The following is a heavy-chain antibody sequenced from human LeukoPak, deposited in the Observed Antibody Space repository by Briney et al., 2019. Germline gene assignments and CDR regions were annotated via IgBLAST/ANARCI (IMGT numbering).Heavy chain of an antibody. V-gene: IGHV4-59*01. D-gene: IGHD7-27*01. CDR3: ARNSGAFDY. Sequence: QSSETLSLTCTVSGGSISRYYWSWIRQPPGKGLEWIGYIYYSGSTNYNPSLKSRVTISVDTSKNQFSLKLISVTAADTAVYYCARNSGAFDYWGQGTLVTVSS. J-gene: IGHJ4*02. CDR1: GGSISRYY. CDR2: IYYSGST.